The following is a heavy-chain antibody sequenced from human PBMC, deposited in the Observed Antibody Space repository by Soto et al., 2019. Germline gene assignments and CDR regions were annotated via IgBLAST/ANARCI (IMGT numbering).Heavy chain of an antibody. Sequence: GGSLRLSCAASGFTFSSYDMHWVRQATGKGLEWVSAIGTAGDTYYPGSVKGRFTISRENAKNSLYLQMNSLRAGDTAVYYCARASSSLVLPYFDWLPAHHAFDIWGQGTMVPVSS. D-gene: IGHD3-9*01. CDR2: IGTAGDT. CDR1: GFTFSSYD. J-gene: IGHJ3*02. V-gene: IGHV3-13*01. CDR3: ARASSSLVLPYFDWLPAHHAFDI.